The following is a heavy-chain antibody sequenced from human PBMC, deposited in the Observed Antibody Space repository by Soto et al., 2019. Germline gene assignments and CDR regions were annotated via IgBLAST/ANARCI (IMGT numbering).Heavy chain of an antibody. CDR2: IYPGDSET. Sequence: GESLKISCKGSGYTFTSNWIGWVRQMPGKGLEWMGIIYPGDSETRYSPSFQGQVTISADKSISTAYLQWSSLKASDTAMYYCARPREAGKYYYGVDVWGQGTTVTVSS. V-gene: IGHV5-51*01. D-gene: IGHD6-19*01. J-gene: IGHJ6*02. CDR3: ARPREAGKYYYGVDV. CDR1: GYTFTSNW.